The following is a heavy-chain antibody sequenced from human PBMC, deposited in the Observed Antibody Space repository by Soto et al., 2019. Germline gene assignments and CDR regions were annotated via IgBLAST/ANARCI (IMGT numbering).Heavy chain of an antibody. Sequence: SETLSLTCTVSGGSISSGGYYWSWIRQHPGKGLEWIGYIYYSGSTYYNPSLKSRVTISVDTSKNQLSLKLSSVTAADTAMYYCARDTTPSLWGQGTLVTVSS. V-gene: IGHV4-31*03. CDR1: GGSISSGGYY. D-gene: IGHD1-1*01. CDR3: ARDTTPSL. CDR2: IYYSGST. J-gene: IGHJ4*02.